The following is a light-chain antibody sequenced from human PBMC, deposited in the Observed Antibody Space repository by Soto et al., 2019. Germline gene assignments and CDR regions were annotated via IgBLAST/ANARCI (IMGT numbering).Light chain of an antibody. CDR2: DAT. J-gene: IGKJ3*01. V-gene: IGKV1-39*01. CDR1: QSISSY. Sequence: DIEVPQSPTSLSASVGDRVTITCRASQSISSYFRWYQQKLGRAPKLLIYDATILQSGVPSRFSGSRSRTPFTITISAVPSEDCTTYYCHESYSISFTFGPGTTVDI. CDR3: HESYSISFT.